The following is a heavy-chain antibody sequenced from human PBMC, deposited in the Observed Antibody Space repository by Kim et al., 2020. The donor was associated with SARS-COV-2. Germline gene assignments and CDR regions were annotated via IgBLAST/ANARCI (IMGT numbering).Heavy chain of an antibody. J-gene: IGHJ4*02. Sequence: SETLSLTCSVSGGSMNSYYWSWIRQPPGKGLEWIGNIYYTGAINYNPSLKSRVTISLDTSKNQFSLTLSSVTAADTAVYYCAGSFGAMSLHYWGQGTLFTISS. CDR1: GGSMNSYY. CDR3: AGSFGAMSLHY. D-gene: IGHD3-10*01. V-gene: IGHV4-59*13. CDR2: IYYTGAI.